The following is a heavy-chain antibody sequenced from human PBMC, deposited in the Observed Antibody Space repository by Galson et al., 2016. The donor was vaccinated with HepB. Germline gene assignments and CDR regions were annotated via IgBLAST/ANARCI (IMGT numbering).Heavy chain of an antibody. CDR3: VISVRGISTGPFDH. V-gene: IGHV3-23*01. Sequence: SLRLSCAGPGFTFSSYGMSWVRQAPGKGLEWVSVISALHNQIYYADSVRGRFTISRDNSKSRLFLQMSSLRAEDTAMYYCVISVRGISTGPFDHWGQGTLVVVSS. CDR2: ISALHNQI. CDR1: GFTFSSYG. J-gene: IGHJ5*02. D-gene: IGHD3-10*01.